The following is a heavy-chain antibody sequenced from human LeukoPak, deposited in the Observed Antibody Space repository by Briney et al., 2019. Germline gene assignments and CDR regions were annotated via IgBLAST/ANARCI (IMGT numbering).Heavy chain of an antibody. CDR1: GGTISSYY. V-gene: IGHV4-59*08. D-gene: IGHD3-22*01. Sequence: SETLSLICTVSGGTISSYYWNWIRQPPGKGLEWIGYIHDSGSTKYNPSLKSRVAISVDTSKNQFSLKLSSVTAADTAVYYCARRTYYYDSSGYFPDYWGQGTLVTVSS. CDR2: IHDSGST. J-gene: IGHJ4*02. CDR3: ARRTYYYDSSGYFPDY.